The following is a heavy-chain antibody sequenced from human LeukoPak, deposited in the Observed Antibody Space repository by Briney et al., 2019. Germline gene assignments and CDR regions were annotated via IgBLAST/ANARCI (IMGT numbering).Heavy chain of an antibody. CDR1: EFTFSFYW. J-gene: IGHJ4*02. V-gene: IGHV3-7*01. D-gene: IGHD3-16*02. CDR3: ARSTYYDDIWGTYRHWGFGY. CDR2: IKQDGSEK. Sequence: GGSLRLSCAASEFTFSFYWMSWVRQAPGKGLEWVANIKQDGSEKYYVDSVKGRFTISRDNAKNSLYLQMNSLRAGDTAVYYCARSTYYDDIWGTYRHWGFGYWGQGALVTVSS.